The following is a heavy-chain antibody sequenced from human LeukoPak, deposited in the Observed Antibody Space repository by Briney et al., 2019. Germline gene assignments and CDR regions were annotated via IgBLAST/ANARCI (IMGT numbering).Heavy chain of an antibody. CDR1: GFTFDDYA. J-gene: IGHJ4*02. D-gene: IGHD3-10*01. CDR3: AKDGATMVRGGREFDY. CDR2: IRWNSGSI. Sequence: GRSLRLSCAASGFTFDDYAMHWVRQAPGKGLEWVSGIRWNSGSIGYADSVKGRFTISRDNAKNSLYLQMNSLRAEDTALYYCAKDGATMVRGGREFDYWGQGTLVTVSS. V-gene: IGHV3-9*01.